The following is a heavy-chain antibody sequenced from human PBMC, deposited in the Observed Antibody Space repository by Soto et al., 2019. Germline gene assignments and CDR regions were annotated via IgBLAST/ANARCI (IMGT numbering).Heavy chain of an antibody. V-gene: IGHV1-46*04. CDR1: GYTFTSCY. CDR3: AREFYYFESIGRQYYFDY. Sequence: ASVKVSCKASGYTFTSCYIHWVRQAPGQGLEWMGIINPSNGATSYAQKLQGRVTMTRDTSTSTVYMELSSLRYEDTAVYYCAREFYYFESIGRQYYFDYWGQGTLVTVS. D-gene: IGHD3-22*01. CDR2: INPSNGAT. J-gene: IGHJ4*02.